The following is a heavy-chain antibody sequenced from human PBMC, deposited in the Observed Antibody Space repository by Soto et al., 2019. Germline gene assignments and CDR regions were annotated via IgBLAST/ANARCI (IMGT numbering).Heavy chain of an antibody. J-gene: IGHJ4*02. CDR1: GYTFTSYY. CDR2: INAGNGNT. CDR3: ARSPYIVLMVYAYYFDY. V-gene: IGHV1-3*01. D-gene: IGHD2-8*01. Sequence: ASVKVSCKASGYTFTSYYIHWLRQAPGQRLEWMGWINAGNGNTKYSQKFQGRVTITRDTSASTAYMELSSLRSEDTAVYYCARSPYIVLMVYAYYFDYWGQGTLVTVSS.